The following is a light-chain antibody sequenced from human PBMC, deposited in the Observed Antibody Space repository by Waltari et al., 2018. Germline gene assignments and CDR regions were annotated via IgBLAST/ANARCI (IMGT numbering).Light chain of an antibody. J-gene: IGLJ2*01. CDR1: NSYIGRYNY. V-gene: IGLV2-14*03. CDR2: DVS. CDR3: ASYTSSNTVI. Sequence: QSALTQPASVSASAGQSIAISCSGTNSYIGRYNYVSWYQQHPGNAPRLIIYDVSRWPSGVSNRFIGSKSGITASLAISGLQAEDEGDYFCASYTSSNTVIFGGGTRVTVL.